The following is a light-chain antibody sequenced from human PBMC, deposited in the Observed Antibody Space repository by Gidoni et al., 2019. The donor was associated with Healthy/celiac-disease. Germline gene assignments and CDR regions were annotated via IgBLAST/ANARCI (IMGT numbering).Light chain of an antibody. CDR3: QVWILTTYQMM. CDR1: NIGSKS. V-gene: IGLV3-21*02. J-gene: IGLJ3*02. Sequence: SYVLTQPPSVSVAPGQTAIITCGGNNIGSKSVHWYQQKPGQAPVLVVYDDDDRPSAIPERFSGSNSGNTATLTISRVEVGDEADYYCQVWILTTYQMMFGGGTRLTVL. CDR2: DDD.